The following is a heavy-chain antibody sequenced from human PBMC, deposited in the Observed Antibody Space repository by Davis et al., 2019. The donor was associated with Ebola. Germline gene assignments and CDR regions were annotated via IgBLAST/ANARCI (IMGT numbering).Heavy chain of an antibody. CDR1: GFTFRDYW. Sequence: GGSLRLSCAASGFTFRDYWMSWVRQAPGKGLEWVANINQDRSEKYYVDSVKGRFTISRDNAKNSLYLQMISLRAEDTAIYYCVRAYDIWGQGTLVTVYS. J-gene: IGHJ4*02. CDR2: INQDRSEK. D-gene: IGHD3-9*01. CDR3: VRAYDI. V-gene: IGHV3-7*01.